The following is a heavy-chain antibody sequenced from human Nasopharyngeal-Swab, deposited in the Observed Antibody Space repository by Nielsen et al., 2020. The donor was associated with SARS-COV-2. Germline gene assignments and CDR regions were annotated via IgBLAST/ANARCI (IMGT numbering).Heavy chain of an antibody. D-gene: IGHD3-10*01. V-gene: IGHV3-33*01. CDR2: IWYDGSNK. J-gene: IGHJ4*02. CDR1: GFTFSSYG. Sequence: GGPMRLSCAASGFTFSSYGMHWVRQAPGKGLEWVAVIWYDGSNKYYADSVKGRFTISRNNSKNTLYLQMNSLRAKETAVYYCASHYGSGSLPLDYWGQGTLVTVSS. CDR3: ASHYGSGSLPLDY.